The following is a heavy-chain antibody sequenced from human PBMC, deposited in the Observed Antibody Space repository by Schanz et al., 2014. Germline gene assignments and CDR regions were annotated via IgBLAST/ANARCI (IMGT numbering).Heavy chain of an antibody. CDR1: GGTFSSYT. D-gene: IGHD5-18*01. CDR2: IIPVLAIA. CDR3: ARGPSQGYSDGHNIGAYYYGMDV. V-gene: IGHV1-69*02. Sequence: QLQLVQSGAEVKKPGSSVKVSCTASGGTFSSYTISWIRQAPGQGLEWMGRIIPVLAIADYAQKFQGRVTMTADKSTSTASMELSSLRSEDTAVYYCARGPSQGYSDGHNIGAYYYGMDVWGQGTTVTVSS. J-gene: IGHJ6*02.